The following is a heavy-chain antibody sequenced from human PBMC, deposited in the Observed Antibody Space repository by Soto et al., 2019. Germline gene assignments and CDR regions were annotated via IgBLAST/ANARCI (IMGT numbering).Heavy chain of an antibody. V-gene: IGHV3-15*01. D-gene: IGHD3-10*01. CDR3: PIIYGSGSYYYYGMDV. CDR2: IKSKTDGGTT. Sequence: GGSLRLSCAASGFTFSNAWMSWVRQAPGKGLEWVGRIKSKTDGGTTDYAAPVKGRFTISRDDSKNTLYLQMNSLKTEDTAVYYCPIIYGSGSYYYYGMDVWGQGTTVTVSS. J-gene: IGHJ6*02. CDR1: GFTFSNAW.